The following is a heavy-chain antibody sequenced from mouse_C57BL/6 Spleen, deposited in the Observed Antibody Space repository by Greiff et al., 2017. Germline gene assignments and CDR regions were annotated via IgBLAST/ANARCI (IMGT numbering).Heavy chain of an antibody. J-gene: IGHJ4*01. V-gene: IGHV1-55*01. CDR3: ARFLLWYGMDY. Sequence: QVQLQQPGAELVKPGASVKMSCKASGYTFTSYWITWVKQRPGQGLEWIGDIYPGSGSTNYNEKFKSKATLTVDTSSSAAYMQLSSLTSADSAVYYCARFLLWYGMDYWGQGTSGTVSA. CDR2: IYPGSGST. D-gene: IGHD2-10*01. CDR1: GYTFTSYW.